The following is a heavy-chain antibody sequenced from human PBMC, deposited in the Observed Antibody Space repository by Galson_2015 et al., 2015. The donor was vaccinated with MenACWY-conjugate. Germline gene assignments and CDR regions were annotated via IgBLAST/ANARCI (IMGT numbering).Heavy chain of an antibody. D-gene: IGHD3-3*01. V-gene: IGHV3-23*01. CDR1: GFTFSSYG. CDR2: VSATGSKI. CDR3: AKRISGVVISTFDY. J-gene: IGHJ4*02. Sequence: SLRLSCAASGFTFSSYGMSWVRQAPGKGLEWVSSVSATGSKIYYADSVKGRFTISRDNSKSTMYLQMNSLRVEDTAVYYCAKRISGVVISTFDYWGQGTLVAVSS.